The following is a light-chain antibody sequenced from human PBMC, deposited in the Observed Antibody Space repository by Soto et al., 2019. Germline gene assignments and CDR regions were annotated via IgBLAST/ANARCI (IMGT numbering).Light chain of an antibody. J-gene: IGLJ3*02. V-gene: IGLV1-40*01. Sequence: QSVLTQPPPVSGAPGQRVTLSCTGNSSNLGAGYDVHWYQQLPGAAPKLVIFGNRNRPPGVPERFSGSKSGTSASLAITGLQAEDEADYYCQAYDYSLTASVFGGGTKLTVL. CDR1: SSNLGAGYD. CDR3: QAYDYSLTASV. CDR2: GNR.